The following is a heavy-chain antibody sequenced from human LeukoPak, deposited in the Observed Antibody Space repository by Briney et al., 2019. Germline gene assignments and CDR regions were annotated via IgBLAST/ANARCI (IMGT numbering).Heavy chain of an antibody. J-gene: IGHJ4*02. CDR1: GFTFSSYA. D-gene: IGHD1-1*01. Sequence: GSLRLSCAASGFTFSSYAMSWIRQPPGKGLEWIGEINHSGSTNYNPSLKSRVTISVDTSKNQFSLKLSSVTAADTAVYYCARGWNDALDYWGQGTLVTVSS. CDR3: ARGWNDALDY. V-gene: IGHV4-34*01. CDR2: INHSGST.